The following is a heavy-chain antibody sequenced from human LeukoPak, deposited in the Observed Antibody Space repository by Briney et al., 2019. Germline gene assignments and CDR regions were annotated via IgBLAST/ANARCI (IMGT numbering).Heavy chain of an antibody. CDR2: IYYSGST. D-gene: IGHD6-13*01. Sequence: PSETLSLTCTVSGGSISSSSYYWGWIRQPPGKGLGWIGSIYYSGSTYYNPSLKSRVTISVDTSKNQFSLKLSSVTAADTAVYYCARQSQSSSLWPWGQGTLVTVSS. J-gene: IGHJ5*02. V-gene: IGHV4-39*01. CDR3: ARQSQSSSLWP. CDR1: GGSISSSSYY.